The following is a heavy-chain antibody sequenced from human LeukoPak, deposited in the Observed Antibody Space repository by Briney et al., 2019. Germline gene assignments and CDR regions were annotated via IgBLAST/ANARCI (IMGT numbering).Heavy chain of an antibody. Sequence: PSQTLSLTCTVSGGSISSGDYYWSWIRQPPGKGLEWIGYIYYSGSTYYNPSLKRRVTMSVDTSKNQFSLKLSSVTAADTAVYYCARGSSSWYRGFDYWGQGTLVTVSS. D-gene: IGHD6-13*01. CDR2: IYYSGST. CDR3: ARGSSSWYRGFDY. J-gene: IGHJ4*02. CDR1: GGSISSGDYY. V-gene: IGHV4-30-4*08.